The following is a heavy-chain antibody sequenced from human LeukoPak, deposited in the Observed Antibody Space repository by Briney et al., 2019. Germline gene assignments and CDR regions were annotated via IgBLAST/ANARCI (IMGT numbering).Heavy chain of an antibody. J-gene: IGHJ4*02. V-gene: IGHV3-21*04. CDR2: ISSSSSYI. Sequence: GGSLRLSCAASGFTFSSYSMNWVRQAPGKGLEWVSSISSSSSYIYYADSVKGRFTISRDNAKNSLYLQMNSLRAEDTAVYYCAKAKGPYCSGGSCLAPFDYWGQGTLVTVSS. CDR1: GFTFSSYS. D-gene: IGHD2-15*01. CDR3: AKAKGPYCSGGSCLAPFDY.